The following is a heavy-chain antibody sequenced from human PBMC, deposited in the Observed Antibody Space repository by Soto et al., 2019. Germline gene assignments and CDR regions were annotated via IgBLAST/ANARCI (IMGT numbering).Heavy chain of an antibody. D-gene: IGHD2-2*01. Sequence: QITLKESGPTLVKPTQTLTLTCTFSGFSLSTSGVGVGWIRQPPGKALEWLALIYWDDDKRYSPSLKSRLTINKETSQNQVVLTTTNMDPVDTATYYRAHRPEAYCISTSCPRGRWFDPWGQGPLVTVSS. CDR1: GFSLSTSGVG. V-gene: IGHV2-5*02. CDR2: IYWDDDK. CDR3: AHRPEAYCISTSCPRGRWFDP. J-gene: IGHJ5*02.